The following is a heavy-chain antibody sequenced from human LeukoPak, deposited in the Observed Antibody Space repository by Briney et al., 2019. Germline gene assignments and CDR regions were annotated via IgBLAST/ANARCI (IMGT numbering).Heavy chain of an antibody. V-gene: IGHV3-21*01. CDR3: AKAVAGGGGFDY. CDR2: IIGNSGYI. CDR1: GFTFSSYS. J-gene: IGHJ4*02. D-gene: IGHD6-19*01. Sequence: GGSLRLSCAASGFTFSSYSMNWVRQAPGKGLEWVSSIIGNSGYIYYADSLKGRFTISRDNAKNSLYLQVNSLRAEDTAVYYCAKAVAGGGGFDYWGQGTLVTVSS.